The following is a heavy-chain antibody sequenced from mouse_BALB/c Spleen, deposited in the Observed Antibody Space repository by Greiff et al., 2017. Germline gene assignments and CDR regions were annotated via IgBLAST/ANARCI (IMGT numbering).Heavy chain of an antibody. Sequence: EVQRVESGGGLVKPGGSLKLSCAASGFTFSSYTMSWVRQTPEKRLEWVATISSGGGNTYYPDSVKGRFTISRDNAKNNLYLQMSSLRSEDTALYYCARLKDGNSPFAYWGQGTLVTVSA. CDR2: ISSGGGNT. V-gene: IGHV5-9*03. CDR3: ARLKDGNSPFAY. J-gene: IGHJ3*01. CDR1: GFTFSSYT. D-gene: IGHD2-1*01.